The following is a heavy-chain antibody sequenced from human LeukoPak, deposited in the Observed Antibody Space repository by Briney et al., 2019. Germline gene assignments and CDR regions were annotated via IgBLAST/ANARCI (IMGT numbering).Heavy chain of an antibody. CDR2: ISSSGNTI. D-gene: IGHD6-6*01. CDR3: ARGPSIAARYDAFDI. Sequence: GGSLRLSCAASGFTFSDYRMNWVRQAPGKGLEWVSYISSSGNTISYAGSVKGRFTISRDNAKNSLYLQVISLRAEDTAVYYCARGPSIAARYDAFDIWGQGTMVTVSS. CDR1: GFTFSDYR. J-gene: IGHJ3*02. V-gene: IGHV3-48*04.